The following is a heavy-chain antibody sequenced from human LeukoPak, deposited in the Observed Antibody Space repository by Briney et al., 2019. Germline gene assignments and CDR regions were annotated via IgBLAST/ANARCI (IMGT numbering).Heavy chain of an antibody. Sequence: GGSLRLSCASSGFAFSDYEMNWVRQAPGKGLEWVSYISSSGSIIYYADSVKGRLTISRDNSKNTVYLQMNSLRAEDTAMYYCARDFYVGSKSYYIGYWGHGTLVTVSS. D-gene: IGHD3-10*01. CDR1: GFAFSDYE. J-gene: IGHJ4*01. CDR3: ARDFYVGSKSYYIGY. CDR2: ISSSGSII. V-gene: IGHV3-48*01.